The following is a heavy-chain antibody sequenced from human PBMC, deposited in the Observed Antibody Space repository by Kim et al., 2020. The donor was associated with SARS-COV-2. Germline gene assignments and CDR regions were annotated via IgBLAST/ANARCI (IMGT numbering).Heavy chain of an antibody. J-gene: IGHJ3*02. V-gene: IGHV1-18*01. CDR2: ISAYNGNT. Sequence: ASVKVSCKASGYTFTSYGISWVRQAPGQGLEWMGWISAYNGNTNYEQKLQGRVTMTTDTSTSTAYMELRSLRSDDTAVYYCAREIFSFYYGSGSYPLSAFDIWDQGTMVTVSS. CDR1: GYTFTSYG. D-gene: IGHD3-10*01. CDR3: AREIFSFYYGSGSYPLSAFDI.